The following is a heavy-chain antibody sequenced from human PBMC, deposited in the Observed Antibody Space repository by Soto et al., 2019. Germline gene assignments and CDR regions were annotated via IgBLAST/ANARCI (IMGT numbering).Heavy chain of an antibody. D-gene: IGHD3-22*01. CDR1: GGTFSSYA. CDR3: ARDRGPSSGYYPYWFDP. CDR2: IIPIFGTA. J-gene: IGHJ5*02. Sequence: QVQLVQSGAEVKKPGSSVKVSCKASGGTFSSYAITWVRQAPGQGLEWMGGIIPIFGTANYAQKFQARVTIPADESTRTAYMELSSLRSEDTAVYYCARDRGPSSGYYPYWFDPWGQGTLVTVSS. V-gene: IGHV1-69*12.